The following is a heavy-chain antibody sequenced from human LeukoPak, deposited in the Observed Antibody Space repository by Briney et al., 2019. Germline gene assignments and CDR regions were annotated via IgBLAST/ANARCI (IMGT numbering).Heavy chain of an antibody. Sequence: RSGGSLRLSCAASGFTFSSYWMSWVRQAPGKGLEWVANIKRDGSEKYYVDSVKGRFTISRDNSKDTLHLQMSILRPEDTALYYCASGPYSSSYFASWGQGTMVTVSS. CDR3: ASGPYSSSYFAS. CDR1: GFTFSSYW. D-gene: IGHD6-13*01. CDR2: IKRDGSEK. V-gene: IGHV3-7*03. J-gene: IGHJ4*02.